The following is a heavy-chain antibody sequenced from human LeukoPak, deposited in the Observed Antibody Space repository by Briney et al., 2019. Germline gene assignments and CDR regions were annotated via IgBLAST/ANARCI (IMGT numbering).Heavy chain of an antibody. D-gene: IGHD6-13*01. CDR3: AREDVAAAGTPLDY. CDR1: GYTFTGYY. Sequence: GASVKVSCKASGYTFTGYYMHWVRQAPGQGLEWMGWINPNSGGTNYAQKFQGRVTMTRDTSISTASMELSRLRSDDTAVYYCAREDVAAAGTPLDYWGQGTLVTVSS. J-gene: IGHJ4*02. V-gene: IGHV1-2*02. CDR2: INPNSGGT.